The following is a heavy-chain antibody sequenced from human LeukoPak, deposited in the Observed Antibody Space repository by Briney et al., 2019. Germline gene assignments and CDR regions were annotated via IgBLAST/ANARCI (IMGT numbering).Heavy chain of an antibody. Sequence: PGGSLRLSCAASGFTFSSYSMNWVRQAPGKGLEWVSSISSSSSYIYYADSVKGRFTIFRDNAKNSLCLQMNSLRAEDTAVYYCASWDPDYDFWSGARFDPWGQGTLVTVSS. D-gene: IGHD3-3*01. CDR3: ASWDPDYDFWSGARFDP. V-gene: IGHV3-21*01. J-gene: IGHJ5*02. CDR2: ISSSSSYI. CDR1: GFTFSSYS.